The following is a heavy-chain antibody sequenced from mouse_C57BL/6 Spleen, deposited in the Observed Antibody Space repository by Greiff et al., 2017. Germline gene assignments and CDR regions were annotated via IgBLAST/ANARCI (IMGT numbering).Heavy chain of an antibody. D-gene: IGHD2-2*01. Sequence: QVQLKQSGAELAKPGASVKLSCKASGYTFTSYWMHWVKQRPGPGLEWIGYINPRSGCTTSNQKFKNKATLTVDKSSSTAYMQLSSLTYEDSAVYYCARSGNDADYVDYWGQGTTRTVSA. J-gene: IGHJ2*01. CDR3: ARSGNDADYVDY. V-gene: IGHV1-7*01. CDR2: INPRSGCT. CDR1: GYTFTSYW.